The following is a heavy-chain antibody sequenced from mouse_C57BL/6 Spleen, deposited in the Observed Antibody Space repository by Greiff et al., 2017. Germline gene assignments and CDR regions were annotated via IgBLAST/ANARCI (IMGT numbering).Heavy chain of an antibody. CDR2: IHPNSGST. J-gene: IGHJ1*03. Sequence: QVQLQQPGAELVKPGASVKLSCKASGYTFTSYWMHWVKQRPGQGLEWIGMIHPNSGSTNYNEKFKSKATLTVDKSSSTAYMQLSSLTSEDSAVYYCARGDTTAGWYFDGWGTGTTVTVSS. D-gene: IGHD1-2*01. CDR3: ARGDTTAGWYFDG. CDR1: GYTFTSYW. V-gene: IGHV1-64*01.